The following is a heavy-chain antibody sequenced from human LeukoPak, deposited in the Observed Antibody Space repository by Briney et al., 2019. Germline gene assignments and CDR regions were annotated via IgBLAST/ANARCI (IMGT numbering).Heavy chain of an antibody. D-gene: IGHD6-13*01. CDR3: AKLIAAADPDY. V-gene: IGHV3-30*18. CDR1: GFTFSSYG. Sequence: GGSLRFSCAASGFTFSSYGMHRVRQAPGKGLEWVAVISYDGSNKYYADSVKGRFTISRDNSKNTLYLQMNSLRAEDTAVYYCAKLIAAADPDYWGQGTLVTVSS. CDR2: ISYDGSNK. J-gene: IGHJ4*02.